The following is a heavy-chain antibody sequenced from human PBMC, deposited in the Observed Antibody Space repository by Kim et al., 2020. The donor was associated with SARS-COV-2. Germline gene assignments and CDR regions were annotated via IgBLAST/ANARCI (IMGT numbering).Heavy chain of an antibody. V-gene: IGHV3-7*01. Sequence: GGSLRLSCAASGFTFSSYWMSWVRQPPGKGLEWVANIKQDGSDKYYVDSVKGRFTISRDNARNSLHVQMNSLRAEVTAVYYCARVGATNLPHFYGMDIWGQGTTVTVSS. J-gene: IGHJ6*02. CDR3: ARVGATNLPHFYGMDI. D-gene: IGHD1-26*01. CDR2: IKQDGSDK. CDR1: GFTFSSYW.